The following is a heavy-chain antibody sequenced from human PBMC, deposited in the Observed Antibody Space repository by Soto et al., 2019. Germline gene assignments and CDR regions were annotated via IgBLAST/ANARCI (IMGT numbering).Heavy chain of an antibody. D-gene: IGHD3-22*01. Sequence: ASVKVSCKASGYTFTSYAMHWVRQAPGQRLEWMGWINAGNGNTKYSQKFQGRVTITADESTSTAYMELSSLRSEDTAVYYCARAGGYYDSSGYYNWFDPWGQGTLVTVSS. CDR1: GYTFTSYA. V-gene: IGHV1-3*01. CDR2: INAGNGNT. J-gene: IGHJ5*02. CDR3: ARAGGYYDSSGYYNWFDP.